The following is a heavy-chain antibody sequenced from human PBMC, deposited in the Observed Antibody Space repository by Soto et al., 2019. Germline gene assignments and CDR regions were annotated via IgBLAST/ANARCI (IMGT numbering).Heavy chain of an antibody. D-gene: IGHD1-26*01. CDR1: GFTFSTFS. Sequence: GALRLSCAASGFTFSTFSMNWVRQAPGKGLEWLSYIGGSGGSISYADSVKGRFTISRDNGKNTLYLQMSSLRDEDTAVYYCARDLAWAFDSWGQGALVTVSS. V-gene: IGHV3-48*02. J-gene: IGHJ4*02. CDR3: ARDLAWAFDS. CDR2: IGGSGGSI.